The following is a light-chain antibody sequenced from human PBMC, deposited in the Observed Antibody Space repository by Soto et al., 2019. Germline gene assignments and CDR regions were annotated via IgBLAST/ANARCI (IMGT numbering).Light chain of an antibody. J-gene: IGKJ5*01. CDR1: ESVGSSL. CDR3: QHNGRS. V-gene: IGKV3-20*01. CDR2: AAS. Sequence: RQSRRTLSSSPGERAWLSCRTSESVGSSLLAWYQQKPGQAPRLLIYAASSRATGISDCFRGSGSGTDLPLLNSRLDPQESEVYSRQHNGRSFGQGTRLEI.